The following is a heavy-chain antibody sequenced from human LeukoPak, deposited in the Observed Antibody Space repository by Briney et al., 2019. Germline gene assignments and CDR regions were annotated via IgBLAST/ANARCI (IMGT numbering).Heavy chain of an antibody. CDR3: ARALSGIRYFDWLLDY. V-gene: IGHV1-3*01. CDR2: INAGNGNT. J-gene: IGHJ4*02. CDR1: GYTFTSYA. Sequence: ASVKVSCKASGYTFTSYAMHWVRQAPGQRLEWMGWINAGNGNTKYSQKFQGRVTVTRDTSASTAYMELNSLRSEDTAVYYCARALSGIRYFDWLLDYWGQGTLVAVSS. D-gene: IGHD3-9*01.